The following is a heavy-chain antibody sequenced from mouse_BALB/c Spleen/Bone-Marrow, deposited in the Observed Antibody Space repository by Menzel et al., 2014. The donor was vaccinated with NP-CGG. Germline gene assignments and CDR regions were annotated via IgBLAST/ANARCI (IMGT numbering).Heavy chain of an antibody. CDR1: GYIFNSYW. V-gene: IGHV1-9*01. CDR2: ILPGSGRA. J-gene: IGHJ4*01. Sequence: VHLVESGAELMKPGASVKISCKATGYIFNSYWIEWIKQRPGRGLEWIGEILPGSGRANYNENFKGKATFTADTSSNTAYMQLSSLTSEDSAVYYCARGLYGNYGEWGQGASVTVSS. D-gene: IGHD2-1*01. CDR3: ARGLYGNYGE.